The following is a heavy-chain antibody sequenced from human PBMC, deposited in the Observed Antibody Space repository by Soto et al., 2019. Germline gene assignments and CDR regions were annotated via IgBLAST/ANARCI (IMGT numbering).Heavy chain of an antibody. J-gene: IGHJ4*02. CDR1: GGSMRNYF. CDR3: AAGEASSRNLAPYYLDF. V-gene: IGHV4-59*01. Sequence: SETLSLTCTVSGGSMRNYFWTWIRQPPGKGLEWIGYIHYSGTTSFFPSYNPSLRSRVTISEDTSKNQFSLRLLSVTTADTAVYFCAAGEASSRNLAPYYLDFWGQGTLVTVSS. D-gene: IGHD6-13*01. CDR2: IHYSGTT.